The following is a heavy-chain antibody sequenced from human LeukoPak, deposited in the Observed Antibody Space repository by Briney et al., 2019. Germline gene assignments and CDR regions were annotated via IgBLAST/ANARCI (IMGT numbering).Heavy chain of an antibody. CDR1: GFTFSSYW. CDR2: INHNGNVN. CDR3: AKGAAYYYDSSGYYYFNY. Sequence: GGSLRLSCAASGFTFSSYWMNWARQAPGKGLEWVASINHNGNVNYYVDSVKGRFTISRDNAKNSLYLQMNSLRAEDTAVYYCAKGAAYYYDSSGYYYFNYWGQGTLVTVSS. J-gene: IGHJ4*02. D-gene: IGHD3-22*01. V-gene: IGHV3-7*01.